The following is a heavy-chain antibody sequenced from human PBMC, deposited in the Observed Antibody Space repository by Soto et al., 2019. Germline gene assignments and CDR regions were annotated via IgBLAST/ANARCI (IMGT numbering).Heavy chain of an antibody. Sequence: GGSLRLSCAASGFTFSDYYMGWIRQAPGKGLEWVSYISSSSSYTNYADSVKGRFTISRDNAKDSLYLQMNSLRAEDTAVYYCASIAGYSSSWYVDYWGQGTLVTVSS. J-gene: IGHJ4*02. CDR2: ISSSSSYT. D-gene: IGHD6-13*01. CDR3: ASIAGYSSSWYVDY. V-gene: IGHV3-11*06. CDR1: GFTFSDYY.